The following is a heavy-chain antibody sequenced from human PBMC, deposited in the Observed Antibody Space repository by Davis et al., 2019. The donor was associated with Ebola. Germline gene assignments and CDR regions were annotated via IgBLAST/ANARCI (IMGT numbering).Heavy chain of an antibody. CDR3: ARGDFYYGVDV. J-gene: IGHJ6*02. CDR1: GFTFGDYA. V-gene: IGHV3-33*01. CDR2: IWYDGSNK. Sequence: PGGSLRLSCTASGFTFGDYAMSWVRQAPGKGVEWVGVIWYDGSNKYYADSVKGRFTISRDSSKNTVYLQMNNLRAEDTAVYYCARGDFYYGVDVWGQGTTVTVSS.